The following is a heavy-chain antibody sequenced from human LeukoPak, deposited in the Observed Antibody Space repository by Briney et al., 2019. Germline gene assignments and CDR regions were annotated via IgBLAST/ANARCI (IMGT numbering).Heavy chain of an antibody. Sequence: GGSLRLSCAASGFTFSSYGMHWVRQAPGKGLEWVAFIRYDGSNKYYADSVKGRFTISRDNSKNTLYLQMNSLRAEDTAVYYCAKDEDNYVFYYMDVWGKGTTVTVSS. D-gene: IGHD4-11*01. CDR2: IRYDGSNK. CDR3: AKDEDNYVFYYMDV. V-gene: IGHV3-30*02. J-gene: IGHJ6*03. CDR1: GFTFSSYG.